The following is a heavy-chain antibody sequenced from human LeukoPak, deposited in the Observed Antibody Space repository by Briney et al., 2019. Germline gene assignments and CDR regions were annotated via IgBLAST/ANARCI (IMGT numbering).Heavy chain of an antibody. J-gene: IGHJ5*02. CDR1: GDSISSNSYY. V-gene: IGHV4-39*01. CDR3: ARQGGYSYGSKNWFDP. Sequence: SETLSLTCSVSGDSISSNSYYWGWIRQPPGKALGWIGSIHYSGNTFYNPSLKSRVTISVDTSKNQFSLKLSSVTAADTAVYYCARQGGYSYGSKNWFDPWGQGTLVTVSS. CDR2: IHYSGNT. D-gene: IGHD5-18*01.